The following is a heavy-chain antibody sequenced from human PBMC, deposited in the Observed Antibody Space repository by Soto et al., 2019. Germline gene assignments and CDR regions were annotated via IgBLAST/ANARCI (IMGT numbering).Heavy chain of an antibody. CDR3: ARGHHYYDSSGYYRRGVYNWFDP. D-gene: IGHD3-22*01. CDR2: IYYSGST. Sequence: QVQLQESGPGLVKPSQTLSLTCTVSGGSISSGGYYWSWIRQHPGKGLEWIGYIYYSGSTYYNPSLKSRVTISVDTSKNQFSLKLSSVTAADTAVYYCARGHHYYDSSGYYRRGVYNWFDPWGQGTLVTVSS. CDR1: GGSISSGGYY. J-gene: IGHJ5*02. V-gene: IGHV4-31*03.